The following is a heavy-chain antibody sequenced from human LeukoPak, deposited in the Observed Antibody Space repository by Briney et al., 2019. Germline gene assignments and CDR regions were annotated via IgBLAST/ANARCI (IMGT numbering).Heavy chain of an antibody. CDR1: GFTFSSYE. J-gene: IGHJ4*02. Sequence: GGSLRLSCAASGFTFSSYEMNWVRQAPGKGLEWVSYISSSGSTIYYADSVKGRFTISRDNAKNSLYLQMNSLRAEDTAVYYCARPFRVAVAGSVDYWGQGTLVTVSS. D-gene: IGHD6-19*01. CDR3: ARPFRVAVAGSVDY. CDR2: ISSSGSTI. V-gene: IGHV3-48*03.